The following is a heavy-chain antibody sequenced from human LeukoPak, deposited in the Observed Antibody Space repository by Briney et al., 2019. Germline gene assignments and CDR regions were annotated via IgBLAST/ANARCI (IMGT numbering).Heavy chain of an antibody. J-gene: IGHJ4*02. CDR1: GFTYNSYW. V-gene: IGHV3-7*01. Sequence: GGPLRLSCAASGFTYNSYWMSWVRQAPGRGLEWVAYINQYGGENYYLDSVKGRFTISRDNAKNSLYLQMNSLRAEDTAVYYCARGPLGYCSVTSCSFDSWGQGTLVTVSS. CDR2: INQYGGEN. CDR3: ARGPLGYCSVTSCSFDS. D-gene: IGHD2-2*01.